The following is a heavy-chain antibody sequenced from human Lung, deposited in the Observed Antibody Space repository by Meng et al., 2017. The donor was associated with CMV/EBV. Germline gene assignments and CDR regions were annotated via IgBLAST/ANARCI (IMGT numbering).Heavy chain of an antibody. D-gene: IGHD6-6*01. CDR1: GFTFSSYS. CDR2: ISSSSSYI. Sequence: ESLKISXAASGFTFSSYSMNWVRQAPGKGLEWVSFISSSSSYIYYRDSVKGRFTISRDNAKNQLYLQMNSLRAEDTAVYYCAKAPGAARSEYGIDFWGQGTTVTVSS. V-gene: IGHV3-21*01. J-gene: IGHJ6*01. CDR3: AKAPGAARSEYGIDF.